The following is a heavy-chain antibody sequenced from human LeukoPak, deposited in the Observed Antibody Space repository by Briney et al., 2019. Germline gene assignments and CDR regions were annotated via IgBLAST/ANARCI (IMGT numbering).Heavy chain of an antibody. V-gene: IGHV4-4*07. J-gene: IGHJ4*02. CDR3: ARGWSYADY. CDR2: IYTSGST. CDR1: GDSIGSYY. D-gene: IGHD3-16*01. Sequence: PSETLSLTCTVSGDSIGSYYWSWIRQPAGKGLQWIGRIYTSGSTMYNPSLKSRVTMSVDTSKNQFSLKLRSVTAADTAVYYCARGWSYADYWGQGTPVTVSS.